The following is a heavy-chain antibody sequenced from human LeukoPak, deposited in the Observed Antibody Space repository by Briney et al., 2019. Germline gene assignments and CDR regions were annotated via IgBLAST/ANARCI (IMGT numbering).Heavy chain of an antibody. Sequence: KPSETLSLTCTVSGGSISSSSYYWGWIRQPPGKGLEWIGSIYYSGSTYYNPSLKSRVTKSVDTSKNQFSLKLSSVTAADTAVYYCAREAGYYGSGSYSGAFDIWGQGTMVTVSS. D-gene: IGHD3-10*01. CDR2: IYYSGST. J-gene: IGHJ3*02. CDR3: AREAGYYGSGSYSGAFDI. CDR1: GGSISSSSYY. V-gene: IGHV4-39*02.